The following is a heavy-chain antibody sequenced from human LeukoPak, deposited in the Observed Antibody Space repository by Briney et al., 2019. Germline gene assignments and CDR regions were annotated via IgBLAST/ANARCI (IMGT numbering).Heavy chain of an antibody. CDR1: GYTFTSYG. J-gene: IGHJ4*02. CDR2: ISAYNGNT. D-gene: IGHD3-10*01. V-gene: IGHV1-18*01. Sequence: ASVKVSCKASGYTFTSYGISWVRQAPGQGLEWMGWISAYNGNTNYAQKLQGRVTMTTDTSTSTAYMELRSLGSDDTAVYYCARDLYGSGSYYPSIDYWGQGTLVTVSS. CDR3: ARDLYGSGSYYPSIDY.